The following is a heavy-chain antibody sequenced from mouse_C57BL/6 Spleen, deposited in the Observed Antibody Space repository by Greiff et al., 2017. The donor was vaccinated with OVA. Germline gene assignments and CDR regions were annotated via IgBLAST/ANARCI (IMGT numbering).Heavy chain of an antibody. CDR3: AKDDYDDYIDY. CDR2: INPSSGYT. Sequence: QVQLQQSGADLAKPGASVKLSCKASGYTFTSYWMHWVKQRPGQGLEWIGYINPSSGYTKYNQKFKDKATLTADKSSSTAYMQLSSLTYEDSAVYYCAKDDYDDYIDYWGQGTTLTVSS. V-gene: IGHV1-7*01. J-gene: IGHJ2*01. D-gene: IGHD2-4*01. CDR1: GYTFTSYW.